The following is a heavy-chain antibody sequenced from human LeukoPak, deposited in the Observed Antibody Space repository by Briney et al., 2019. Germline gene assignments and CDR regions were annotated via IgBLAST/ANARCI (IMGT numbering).Heavy chain of an antibody. J-gene: IGHJ4*02. CDR3: AKVVHPITVAGPKY. CDR1: GFTFSSYA. D-gene: IGHD6-19*01. V-gene: IGHV3-23*01. Sequence: GGSLRLSCAASGFTFSSYAMSWVRQAPGKGLEWVSTISGSGASPFCADSVKGRFTISRDNSNNTLYLQMNSLRAEDTAVYFCAKVVHPITVAGPKYWGQGTLVTVSS. CDR2: ISGSGASP.